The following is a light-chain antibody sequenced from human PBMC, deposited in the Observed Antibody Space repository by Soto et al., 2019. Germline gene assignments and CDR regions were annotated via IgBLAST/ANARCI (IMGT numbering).Light chain of an antibody. J-gene: IGKJ4*01. CDR1: QSVSSY. V-gene: IGKV3-11*01. CDR2: DAS. Sequence: EKVLSHSPATQSLSPGERATLSCRASQSVSSYLAWYQQKPGQAPRLLIYDASNRATGIPARFSGSGSGTDFTLTISSLEPEDFAVYYCQQRSNWPPRLTFGGGTKVDIK. CDR3: QQRSNWPPRLT.